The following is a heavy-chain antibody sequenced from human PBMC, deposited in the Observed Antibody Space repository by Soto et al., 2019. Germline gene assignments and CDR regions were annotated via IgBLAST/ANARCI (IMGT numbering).Heavy chain of an antibody. CDR2: INAGNGNT. V-gene: IGHV1-3*01. Sequence: QVQLVQSGAEVKKPGASVKVSCKASGYTFTSYAMHWVRQAPGQRLEWMGWINAGNGNTKYSQKFQGRVTITRDTSASTAYSGLSSLRSEDTAVYYCARRRSASGHYGMDVWGQGTTVTVS. CDR1: GYTFTSYA. D-gene: IGHD3-10*01. CDR3: ARRRSASGHYGMDV. J-gene: IGHJ6*02.